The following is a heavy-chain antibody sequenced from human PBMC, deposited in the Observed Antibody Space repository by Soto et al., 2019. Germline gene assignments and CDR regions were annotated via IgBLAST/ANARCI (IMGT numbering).Heavy chain of an antibody. Sequence: SQTLSLTCAISGDSVSSNSAAWNWIRQSPSRGLEWLGRTYYRSKWYNDYAVSVKSRITINPDTSKNQFSLQLNSVTPEDTAVYYCARGYCSSTSCYTGAEESYGMDVWGQGTTVTVSS. V-gene: IGHV6-1*01. CDR3: ARGYCSSTSCYTGAEESYGMDV. J-gene: IGHJ6*02. CDR1: GDSVSSNSAA. D-gene: IGHD2-2*02. CDR2: TYYRSKWYN.